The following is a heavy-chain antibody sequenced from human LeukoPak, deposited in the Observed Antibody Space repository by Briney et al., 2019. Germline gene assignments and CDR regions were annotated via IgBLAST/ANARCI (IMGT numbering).Heavy chain of an antibody. J-gene: IGHJ4*02. CDR1: GYTFTSYD. Sequence: ASAKVSCKASGYTFTSYDINWVRQATGQGLEWMGWMNPNSGNTGYAQKFQGRVTMTRNTSISTAYMELSSLRSEDTAVYYCARGEYDILTGYQEYYFDYWGQGTLVTASS. D-gene: IGHD3-9*01. V-gene: IGHV1-8*01. CDR3: ARGEYDILTGYQEYYFDY. CDR2: MNPNSGNT.